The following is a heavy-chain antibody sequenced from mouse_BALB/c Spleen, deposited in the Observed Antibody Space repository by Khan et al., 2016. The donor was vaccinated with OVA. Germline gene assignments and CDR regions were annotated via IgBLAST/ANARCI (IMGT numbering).Heavy chain of an antibody. D-gene: IGHD2-14*01. CDR3: ARGGASYYRNDGGAMEY. V-gene: IGHV9-4*02. Sequence: QIQLVQSGPELKKPGETVRISCKASGYTFTTAGLQWVQKMPGKGLKWIGWINTNSGVSTYAEDFKGRFAFSLEISVSTAYLQITNLKNEDTATYFCARGGASYYRNDGGAMEYWGRGTSVTVSS. CDR2: INTNSGVS. CDR1: GYTFTTAG. J-gene: IGHJ4*01.